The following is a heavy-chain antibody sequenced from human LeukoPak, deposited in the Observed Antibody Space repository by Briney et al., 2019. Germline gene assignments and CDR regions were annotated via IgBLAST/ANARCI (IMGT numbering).Heavy chain of an antibody. D-gene: IGHD3-22*01. J-gene: IGHJ5*02. Sequence: GGSLRLSCAASGFTFSSYGMHWVRQAPGKGLEWVAVIWYDGSNKYYADSVKGRSTISRDNSKNTLYLQMNSLRAEDTAVYYRYYDSSGYLNWFDPWGQGTLVTVSS. CDR2: IWYDGSNK. CDR1: GFTFSSYG. CDR3: YYDSSGYLNWFDP. V-gene: IGHV3-33*01.